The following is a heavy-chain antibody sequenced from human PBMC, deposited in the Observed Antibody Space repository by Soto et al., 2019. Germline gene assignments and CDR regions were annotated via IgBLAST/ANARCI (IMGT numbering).Heavy chain of an antibody. Sequence: EVQLVESGGDLVQPGGSLRLSCAASGFTFSTFWMSWVRQAPGKGLEWVANINHDGREKYYADFVKGRFTISRDNAKNSLYLQINSLSAEDTAVYYCTMGHYSTTLGGQGTLVTVSS. CDR1: GFTFSTFW. CDR2: INHDGREK. CDR3: TMGHYSTTL. J-gene: IGHJ4*02. V-gene: IGHV3-7*01. D-gene: IGHD4-4*01.